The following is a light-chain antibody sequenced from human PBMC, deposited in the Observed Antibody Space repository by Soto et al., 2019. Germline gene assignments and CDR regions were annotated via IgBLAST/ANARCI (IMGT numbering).Light chain of an antibody. V-gene: IGLV1-40*01. CDR1: SSNIGAGYD. CDR3: QSYDRSRLV. J-gene: IGLJ2*01. CDR2: GNS. Sequence: QSVLTQPPSVSGAPGQRVTISCTGSSSNIGAGYDVHWYQQLPGTAPKLLIYGNSNRPSGVPDRFSGSKSGTSASLAITGLQDEDEADYYCQSYDRSRLVFGGGTKLTVL.